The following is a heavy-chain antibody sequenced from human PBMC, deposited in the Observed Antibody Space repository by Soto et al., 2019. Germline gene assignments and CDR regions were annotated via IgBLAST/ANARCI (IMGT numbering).Heavy chain of an antibody. J-gene: IGHJ5*02. CDR3: GKDRSVDTRDWFDP. Sequence: GGSLRLSCAASGFTFGTYAMNWVHQAPGKGLEWVSGISGSGGSTYYTDSVKGRFTISRDNSKNTLYLQMNSLRADDTAVYYWGKDRSVDTRDWFDPWGQGTLVTVS. CDR2: ISGSGGST. D-gene: IGHD5-18*01. V-gene: IGHV3-23*01. CDR1: GFTFGTYA.